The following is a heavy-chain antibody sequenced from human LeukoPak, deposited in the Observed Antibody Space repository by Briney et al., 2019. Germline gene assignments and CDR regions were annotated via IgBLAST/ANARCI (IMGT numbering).Heavy chain of an antibody. CDR2: INWNGGST. D-gene: IGHD3-10*02. V-gene: IGHV3-20*04. CDR1: GFTFDDYG. J-gene: IGHJ6*04. Sequence: GGSLRLSCAASGFTFDDYGMSWVRQAPGKGLEWVSGINWNGGSTGYAGSVKSRFTISRDNAKNSLYLQMNSLRAEDTAVYYCAELGITMIGGVWGKGTTVTISS. CDR3: AELGITMIGGV.